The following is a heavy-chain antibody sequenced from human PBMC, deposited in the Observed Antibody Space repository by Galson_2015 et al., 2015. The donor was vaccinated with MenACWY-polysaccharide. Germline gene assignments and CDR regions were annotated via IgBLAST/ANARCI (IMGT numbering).Heavy chain of an antibody. V-gene: IGHV3-33*01. Sequence: SLRLSCAASGSGFSHSGMHWVRQAPGKGLEWVAVIQYDGSKIVYADSVKGRFTISRDNSKNTLFLEMNSLGAEDTAVYYCAREGSRIVFHAFDTWGQGTMVTVSS. J-gene: IGHJ3*02. CDR1: GSGFSHSG. CDR3: AREGSRIVFHAFDT. D-gene: IGHD6-13*01. CDR2: IQYDGSKI.